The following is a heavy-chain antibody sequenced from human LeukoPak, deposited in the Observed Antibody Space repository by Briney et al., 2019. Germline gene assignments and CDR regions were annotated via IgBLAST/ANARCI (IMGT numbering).Heavy chain of an antibody. CDR1: GGSISSYD. D-gene: IGHD2-2*01. CDR3: ARDVREGYCSSTSCPGNWFDP. J-gene: IGHJ5*02. V-gene: IGHV4-4*07. CDR2: IYTSGST. Sequence: PSDTLSLTCTVSGGSISSYDWSWLRQPAGKALEWIGRIYTSGSTNYSLSVKSRVSMSADTSKYLFSLLLSSVTAADTAVYFCARDVREGYCSSTSCPGNWFDPWGEGPLVTVSS.